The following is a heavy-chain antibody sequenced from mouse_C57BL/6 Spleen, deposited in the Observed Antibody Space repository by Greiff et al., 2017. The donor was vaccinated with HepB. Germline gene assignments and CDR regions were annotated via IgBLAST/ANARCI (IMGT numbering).Heavy chain of an antibody. Sequence: VQLKESGPELVKPGASVKMSCKASGYTFTDYNMHWVKQSHGKSLEWIGYINPNNGGTSYNQKFKGKATLTVNKSSSTAYMELRSLTSEDSAVYYCARKSYDYFYYAMDYWGQGTSVTVSS. J-gene: IGHJ4*01. CDR2: INPNNGGT. D-gene: IGHD2-4*01. V-gene: IGHV1-22*01. CDR3: ARKSYDYFYYAMDY. CDR1: GYTFTDYN.